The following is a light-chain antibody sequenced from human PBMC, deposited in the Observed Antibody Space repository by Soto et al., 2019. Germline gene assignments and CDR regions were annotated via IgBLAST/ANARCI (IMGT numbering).Light chain of an antibody. CDR1: QSISIW. Sequence: DIQLTQFPSTLSASVGDRVTITCRARQSISIWLAWYQQKPGKAPKLLIYDASILASGVPSRFRGSGSGTEFTLTISSLQPDDFATYYCQQYNSYRTFGQETRVEIK. CDR3: QQYNSYRT. J-gene: IGKJ1*01. V-gene: IGKV1-5*01. CDR2: DAS.